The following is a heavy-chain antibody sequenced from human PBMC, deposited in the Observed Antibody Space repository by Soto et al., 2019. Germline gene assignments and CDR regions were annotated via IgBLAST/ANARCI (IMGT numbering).Heavy chain of an antibody. V-gene: IGHV3-11*01. CDR1: GFTFSDYY. CDR3: ARDIVANSNWFDP. Sequence: QVQLVESGGGLVKPGGSLRLSCAASGFTFSDYYMTWIRQAPGKGLEWVSYISSSGSTIHYAGFVKGRFTISRDNAKNSLYLQMNSLRAEDTAVYYCARDIVANSNWFDPWGQGTLVTVSS. D-gene: IGHD5-12*01. J-gene: IGHJ5*02. CDR2: ISSSGSTI.